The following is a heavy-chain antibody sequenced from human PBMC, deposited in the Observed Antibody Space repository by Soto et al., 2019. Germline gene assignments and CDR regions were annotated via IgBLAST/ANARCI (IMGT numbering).Heavy chain of an antibody. CDR1: GGSISSGGYY. CDR2: IYYSGST. J-gene: IGHJ4*02. Sequence: SETLSLTCTVSGGSISSGGYYWSWIRQHPGKGLEWIGYIYYSGSTYYNPSLKSRVTISVDTSKNQFSLKLSSVTAADTAVYYCARVGEEVAAKWFDYWGQGTLVTVSS. CDR3: ARVGEEVAAKWFDY. D-gene: IGHD2-15*01. V-gene: IGHV4-31*03.